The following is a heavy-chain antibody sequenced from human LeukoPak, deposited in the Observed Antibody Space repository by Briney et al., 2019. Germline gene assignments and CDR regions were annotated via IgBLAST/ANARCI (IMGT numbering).Heavy chain of an antibody. Sequence: ASVKVSCKASGYTFTSYGISWVRQAPGQGLEWMGWISTYNGNTNYAQKLQGRVTMTTDTSTSTAYMELRSLRSDDTAVYYCARSPTFSGAHDAFDIWGQGTMVTVSS. CDR1: GYTFTSYG. J-gene: IGHJ3*02. D-gene: IGHD3-10*01. V-gene: IGHV1-18*01. CDR2: ISTYNGNT. CDR3: ARSPTFSGAHDAFDI.